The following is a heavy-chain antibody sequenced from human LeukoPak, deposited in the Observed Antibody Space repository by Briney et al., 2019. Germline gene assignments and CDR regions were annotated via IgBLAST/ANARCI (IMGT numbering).Heavy chain of an antibody. Sequence: PGRSLRLSCAASGFTFSSYGMHWVRQAPGKGLEWVAVIWYDGSNKYYADSVKGRFTISRDNSKNTLYLQMNSLRAEDTAVYYCARGANYYGSGSYYVPHDYWGQGTLVTVSS. CDR2: IWYDGSNK. D-gene: IGHD3-10*01. CDR3: ARGANYYGSGSYYVPHDY. J-gene: IGHJ4*02. V-gene: IGHV3-33*01. CDR1: GFTFSSYG.